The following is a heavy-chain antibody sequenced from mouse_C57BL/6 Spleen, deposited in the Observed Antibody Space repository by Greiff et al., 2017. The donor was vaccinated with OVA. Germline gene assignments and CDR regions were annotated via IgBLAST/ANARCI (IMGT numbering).Heavy chain of an antibody. V-gene: IGHV5-12*01. CDR1: GFTFSDYY. J-gene: IGHJ2*01. CDR3: ARGGYGHFDY. D-gene: IGHD2-2*01. Sequence: EVQVVESGGGLVQPGGSLKLSCAASGFTFSDYYMYWVRQTPEKRLEWVAYISNGGGSTYYPDTVKGRFTISRDNAKNTLYLQMSRLKSEDTAMYYYARGGYGHFDYWGQGTTLTVSS. CDR2: ISNGGGST.